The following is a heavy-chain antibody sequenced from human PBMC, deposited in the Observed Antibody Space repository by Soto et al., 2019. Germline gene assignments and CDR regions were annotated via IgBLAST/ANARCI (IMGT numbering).Heavy chain of an antibody. Sequence: PGGSLRLSCAASGFTFSSYAMSWVRQAPGKGLEWVSAISGSGGSTYYADSVKSRFTISRDNSKNTLYLQMNSLRAEDTAVYYCAKESVVVVPAAHSGMDVWGQGTTVTVSS. CDR1: GFTFSSYA. D-gene: IGHD2-2*01. J-gene: IGHJ6*02. CDR2: ISGSGGST. V-gene: IGHV3-23*01. CDR3: AKESVVVVPAAHSGMDV.